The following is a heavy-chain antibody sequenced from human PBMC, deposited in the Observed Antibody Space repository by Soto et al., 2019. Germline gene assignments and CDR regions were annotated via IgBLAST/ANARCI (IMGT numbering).Heavy chain of an antibody. J-gene: IGHJ4*02. CDR2: INAGNGNT. CDR3: ARGSGYYYRDDY. CDR1: GYTFTSYA. D-gene: IGHD3-22*01. V-gene: IGHV1-3*05. Sequence: QVQLVQSGAEEKKPGASVKVSCKASGYTFTSYAMHWVRQAPGQRLEGMGWINAGNGNTKYSRKFQGRVTITRDTTASTAYMEQSSMRYEDTAVYYCARGSGYYYRDDYWGQGTLVTVSS.